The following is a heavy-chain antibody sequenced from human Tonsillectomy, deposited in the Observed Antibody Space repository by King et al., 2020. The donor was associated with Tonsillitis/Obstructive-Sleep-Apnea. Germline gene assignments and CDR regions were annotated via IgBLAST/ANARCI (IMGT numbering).Heavy chain of an antibody. D-gene: IGHD1-26*01. Sequence: QLVQSGAEVKKPGASVKVYCQASGYSFTAYAISWVRQAPGQGLEWMGWISPNNDNTNYAQKFQDRVTMTTDTSTSTAYMELRNLRSDDTAIYYCARYSGSSWGQGTLVTVSS. CDR2: ISPNNDNT. CDR3: ARYSGSS. V-gene: IGHV1-18*01. J-gene: IGHJ5*02. CDR1: GYSFTAYA.